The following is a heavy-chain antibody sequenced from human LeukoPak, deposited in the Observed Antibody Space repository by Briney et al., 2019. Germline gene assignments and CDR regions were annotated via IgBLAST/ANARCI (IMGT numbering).Heavy chain of an antibody. CDR2: VNTDGSGT. CDR1: GFTFSGEW. J-gene: IGHJ5*02. Sequence: PGGSLRLSCAASGFTFSGEWMHWVRQVPGKGLVWVSRVNTDGSGTAYADSVKGRFTISRDNAKNTLYLQMDSLRAEDTALYYCAKAAYGDYVNWFDTWGQGTLVTVSS. CDR3: AKAAYGDYVNWFDT. V-gene: IGHV3-74*03. D-gene: IGHD4-17*01.